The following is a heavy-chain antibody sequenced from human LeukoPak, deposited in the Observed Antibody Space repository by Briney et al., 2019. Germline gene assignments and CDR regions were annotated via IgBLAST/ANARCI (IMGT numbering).Heavy chain of an antibody. D-gene: IGHD6-19*01. V-gene: IGHV3-33*01. CDR3: ARGIIAVAGTGSLDY. CDR2: IWYDGSNK. J-gene: IGHJ4*02. Sequence: GGSLRLSCAASGFTFSSYGMHWVRQAPGKGLEWVAVIWYDGSNKYYADSVKGRFTISRDNSKNTLYLQMNSLRAEGTAVYYCARGIIAVAGTGSLDYWGQGTLVTVSS. CDR1: GFTFSSYG.